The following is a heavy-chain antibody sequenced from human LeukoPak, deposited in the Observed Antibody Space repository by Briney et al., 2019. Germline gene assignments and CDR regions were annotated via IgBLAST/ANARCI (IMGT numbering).Heavy chain of an antibody. CDR1: GGSISSYY. Sequence: SETLSLTCTVSGGSISSYYWSWIRQPPGKGLEWIGRIYATGSTSYNPSLMNRVTMSVDTSKNHVSLKLTSVTAADTAVYYCARYDSRGSASTRFDYWGQGILVTISS. D-gene: IGHD3-16*01. J-gene: IGHJ4*02. V-gene: IGHV4-4*09. CDR3: ARYDSRGSASTRFDY. CDR2: IYATGST.